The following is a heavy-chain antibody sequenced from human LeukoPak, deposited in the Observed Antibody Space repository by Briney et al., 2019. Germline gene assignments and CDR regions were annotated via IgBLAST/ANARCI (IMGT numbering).Heavy chain of an antibody. D-gene: IGHD6-6*01. CDR3: AREQTGLAARFDY. CDR2: ISSSSSYI. Sequence: GGSLRLSCAASGFTFSSYSMNWVRQAPGKGLEWVSSISSSSSYIYYADSVRGRFTISRDNAKNSLYLQMNSLRAEDTVVYYCAREQTGLAARFDYWGQGTLVTVSS. CDR1: GFTFSSYS. V-gene: IGHV3-21*01. J-gene: IGHJ4*02.